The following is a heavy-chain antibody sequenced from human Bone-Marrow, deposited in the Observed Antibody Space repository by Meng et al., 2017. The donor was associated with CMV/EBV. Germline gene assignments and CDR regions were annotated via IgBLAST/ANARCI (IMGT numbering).Heavy chain of an antibody. J-gene: IGHJ3*01. CDR3: AREGFSIVGRQSDAFDF. CDR1: GFTFSSYW. D-gene: IGHD2/OR15-2a*01. CDR2: INGDGKNK. V-gene: IGHV3-74*01. Sequence: GESLKISCAASGFTFSSYWMHWVRQTPGKGLVWVSRINGDGKNKRYADSVKGRFTISRDNANNPLYLQMNSLRAEDTALYYCAREGFSIVGRQSDAFDFWGQGTMVTVSS.